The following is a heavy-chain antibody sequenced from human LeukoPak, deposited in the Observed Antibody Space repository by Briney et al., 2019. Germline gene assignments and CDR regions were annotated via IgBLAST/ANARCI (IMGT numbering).Heavy chain of an antibody. CDR1: GFTFGDYG. V-gene: IGHV3-9*01. CDR2: IRWNSGSI. D-gene: IGHD6-19*01. J-gene: IGHJ2*01. Sequence: GGSLRLSCAASGFTFGDYGMHWVRQAPGKGLEWVSGIRWNSGSIDYVDSVRGRFTISRDNAKNSLYLQMSSRRPEDTAVYYGGEYFSNDWTGWYIDPWGRGTLVIVSS. CDR3: GEYFSNDWTGWYIDP.